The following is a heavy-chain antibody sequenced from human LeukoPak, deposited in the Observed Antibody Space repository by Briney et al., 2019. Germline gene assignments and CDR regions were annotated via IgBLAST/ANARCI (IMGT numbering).Heavy chain of an antibody. CDR1: GYSISSGYY. V-gene: IGHV4-38-2*01. CDR3: ARQSGESRGWAFDY. D-gene: IGHD6-19*01. Sequence: SETLSLTCAVSGYSISSGYYWGWIRQPPGKGLEWIGSIYHSGSTYYNPSLKSRVTISVDTSKNQFSLKLSSVTAADTAVYYCARQSGESRGWAFDYWGQGTLVTVSS. CDR2: IYHSGST. J-gene: IGHJ4*02.